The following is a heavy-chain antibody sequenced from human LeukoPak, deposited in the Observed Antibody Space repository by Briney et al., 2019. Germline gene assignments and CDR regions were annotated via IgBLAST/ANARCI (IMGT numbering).Heavy chain of an antibody. CDR2: IKQDGSEK. J-gene: IGHJ4*02. V-gene: IGHV3-7*03. CDR1: GFTFSSYW. CDR3: ARESGYDSSGYYYGPPGY. D-gene: IGHD3-22*01. Sequence: GGSLRLSCAASGFTFSSYWMSWVRQAPGKGLEWVANIKQDGSEKYYVDSVKGRFTISRDNAKNSLHLQMNSLRAEDTAVYYCARESGYDSSGYYYGPPGYWGQGTLVTVSS.